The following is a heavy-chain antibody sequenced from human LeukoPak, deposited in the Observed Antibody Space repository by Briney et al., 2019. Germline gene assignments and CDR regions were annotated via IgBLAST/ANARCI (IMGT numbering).Heavy chain of an antibody. CDR1: GDSVSSNSAA. CDR3: ARGGRFAFDY. CDR2: TYYRSNWYN. V-gene: IGHV6-1*01. D-gene: IGHD3-10*01. J-gene: IGHJ4*02. Sequence: SQTLSLTCAISGDSVSSNSAAWNWTRQSPSRGLECLGRTYYRSNWYNDYAVSVKGRITINPDTTKNQFSLQLNSVTPEDTAVYYCARGGRFAFDYWGQGTLVTVPS.